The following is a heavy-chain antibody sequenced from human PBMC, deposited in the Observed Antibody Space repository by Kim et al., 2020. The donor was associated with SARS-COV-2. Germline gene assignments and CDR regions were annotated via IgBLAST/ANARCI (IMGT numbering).Heavy chain of an antibody. CDR3: AREGAQLRYFDY. CDR2: IYYSGTT. CDR1: GGSINSGDYY. V-gene: IGHV4-30-4*01. J-gene: IGHJ4*02. Sequence: SETLSLTCTVSGGSINSGDYYWSWIRQPPGKGLEWIGYIYYSGTTYYNPSLRSRVSISVDTSKNQFSLKLSSVTAADTAVDYCAREGAQLRYFDYWGQGT. D-gene: IGHD5-18*01.